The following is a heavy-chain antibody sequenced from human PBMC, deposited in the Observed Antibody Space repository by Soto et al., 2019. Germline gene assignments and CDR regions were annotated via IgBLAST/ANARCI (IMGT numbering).Heavy chain of an antibody. CDR3: ARRYGGAFDI. CDR1: GGSIRSYY. CDR2: IYFSGST. J-gene: IGHJ3*02. Sequence: SETLSLTCTVSGGSIRSYYWSWIRQPPGKGLEWIGYIYFSGSTNYNPSLKSRVTILVDTSKNQFSLKLSSVTAADTAVYYCARRYGGAFDIWGQGTMVTVSS. V-gene: IGHV4-59*08. D-gene: IGHD4-17*01.